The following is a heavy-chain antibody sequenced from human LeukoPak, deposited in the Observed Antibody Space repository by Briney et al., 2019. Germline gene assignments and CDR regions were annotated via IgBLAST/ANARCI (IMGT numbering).Heavy chain of an antibody. Sequence: QPGGSLRLSCAASEFTFSDYAMTWVRQAPGKGLEWVSLITDISDTTYYADSVKGRFTISRDNSKNTLYLQMNSLRAEDTALYYCAKHGRATPDYWGQGTLATVSS. CDR2: ITDISDTT. J-gene: IGHJ4*02. CDR3: AKHGRATPDY. CDR1: EFTFSDYA. D-gene: IGHD5-12*01. V-gene: IGHV3-23*01.